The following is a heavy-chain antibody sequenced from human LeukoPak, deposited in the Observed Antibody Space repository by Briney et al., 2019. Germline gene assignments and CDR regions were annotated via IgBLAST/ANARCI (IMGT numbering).Heavy chain of an antibody. Sequence: PSETLSLTCTVSGGSISSGSYYWSWIRQPAGKGLEWIGRIYTSGSTNYNPSLKSRVTISVDTSKNQSSLKLSSVTAADTAVYYCARDRYSGSKYGRGNFDYWGQGTLVTVSS. CDR3: ARDRYSGSKYGRGNFDY. CDR1: GGSISSGSYY. V-gene: IGHV4-61*02. J-gene: IGHJ4*02. D-gene: IGHD1-26*01. CDR2: IYTSGST.